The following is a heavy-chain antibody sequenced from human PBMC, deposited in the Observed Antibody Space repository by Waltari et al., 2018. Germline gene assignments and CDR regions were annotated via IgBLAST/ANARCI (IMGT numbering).Heavy chain of an antibody. V-gene: IGHV4-39*07. J-gene: IGHJ4*02. D-gene: IGHD3-22*01. CDR2: IYYSGSK. CDR1: GDSISSSRYY. Sequence: QLQLQESGPGLVKPSETLSLTCTVPGDSISSSRYYWGWIRQPPGKGLEWIASIYYSGSKYYNPSLRSRLTISLDTSKNQFSLKVSSVTAADTAVYYCAREEIYYDTSGYYFDYWGQGTLVTVSS. CDR3: AREEIYYDTSGYYFDY.